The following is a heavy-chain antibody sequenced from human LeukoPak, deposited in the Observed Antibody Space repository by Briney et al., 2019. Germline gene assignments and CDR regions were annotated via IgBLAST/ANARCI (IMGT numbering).Heavy chain of an antibody. Sequence: GGSLRLSCTASGFTFSYAWMTWVRQAPGTGLEWVTGISGSGGNTYYADSVKGRFTISRDNSKNTLYLQMNNLRAEDTAIYYCAKSRLIYCTGGGCYGMDVWGQGTTVSVSS. CDR2: ISGSGGNT. J-gene: IGHJ6*02. D-gene: IGHD2-8*02. CDR3: AKSRLIYCTGGGCYGMDV. V-gene: IGHV3-23*01. CDR1: GFTFSYAW.